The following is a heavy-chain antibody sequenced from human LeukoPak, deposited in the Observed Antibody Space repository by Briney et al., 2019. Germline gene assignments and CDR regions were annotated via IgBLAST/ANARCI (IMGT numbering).Heavy chain of an antibody. CDR3: ARVSAEVSHYYDSSGYYRP. V-gene: IGHV1-69*13. Sequence: SVKVSCKASGGTFSSYAISWVRQAPGQGLEWMGGIIPIFGTANYAQKFQGRVTITADESTSTAYMELSSLRSEDTAVYYCARVSAEVSHYYDSSGYYRPWGQGTLVTVSS. J-gene: IGHJ5*02. CDR2: IIPIFGTA. CDR1: GGTFSSYA. D-gene: IGHD3-22*01.